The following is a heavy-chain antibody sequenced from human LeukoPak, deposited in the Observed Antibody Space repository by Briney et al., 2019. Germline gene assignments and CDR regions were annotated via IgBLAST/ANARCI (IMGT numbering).Heavy chain of an antibody. Sequence: SETLCLTCSVSGVSFSSSSYYWGWIRQPPGKGLEWIGSISYSGSTFYNPSLKSRVTISVDTSKNHFSLKLSSVTAADTALYYCARSQSGYNSGYHFDSWGQGTLVTVSS. D-gene: IGHD5-18*01. J-gene: IGHJ4*02. CDR2: ISYSGST. CDR3: ARSQSGYNSGYHFDS. CDR1: GVSFSSSSYY. V-gene: IGHV4-39*02.